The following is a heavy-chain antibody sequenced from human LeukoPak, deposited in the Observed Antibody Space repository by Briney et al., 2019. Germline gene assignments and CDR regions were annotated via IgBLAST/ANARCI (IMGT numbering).Heavy chain of an antibody. J-gene: IGHJ3*02. CDR1: GFTFSSYS. Sequence: GGSLRLSCAASGFTFSSYSMNWVRQAPGKGLEWVSSISSSSSYIYYADSVKGRFTISRDNAKNSLYLQMSSLRAEDTAVYYCARVESDAFDIWGQGTMVTVSS. CDR2: ISSSSSYI. CDR3: ARVESDAFDI. V-gene: IGHV3-21*01.